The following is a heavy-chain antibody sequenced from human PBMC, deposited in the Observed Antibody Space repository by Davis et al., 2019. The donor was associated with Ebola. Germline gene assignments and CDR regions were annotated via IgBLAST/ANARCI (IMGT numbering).Heavy chain of an antibody. Sequence: GGSLRLSCAASGFIFSSYVMSWVRQAPGKGLEWVSTLGLSADTYYADSVKGRFTISRDYSKNTLSLQMNSLRAEDTAVYYCAKADPQQYFDYWGQGTLVTVSS. V-gene: IGHV3-23*01. CDR1: GFIFSSYV. CDR3: AKADPQQYFDY. J-gene: IGHJ4*02. CDR2: LGLSADT.